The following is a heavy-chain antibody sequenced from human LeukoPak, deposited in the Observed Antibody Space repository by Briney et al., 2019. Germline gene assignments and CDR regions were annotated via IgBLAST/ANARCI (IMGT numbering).Heavy chain of an antibody. CDR1: GYTLTELS. D-gene: IGHD2-15*01. J-gene: IGHJ5*02. Sequence: ASVKVSCKVSGYTLTELSMHWVRQAPGKGLEWMGGFDPEGGETIYAQKFQGRVTMTEDTSTDTAYMELSSLRSEDTAVYYCATAATASKTKWFDPWGQGTLVTVSS. CDR3: ATAATASKTKWFDP. CDR2: FDPEGGET. V-gene: IGHV1-24*01.